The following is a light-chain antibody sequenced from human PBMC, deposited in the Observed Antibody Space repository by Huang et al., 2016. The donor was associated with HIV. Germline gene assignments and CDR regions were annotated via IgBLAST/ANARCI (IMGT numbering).Light chain of an antibody. J-gene: IGKJ2*01. CDR1: QNLLHSDGNNL. CDR3: MQGLQAPPT. CDR2: MSS. V-gene: IGKV2-28*01. Sequence: IVVTQSPLSLPVTPGQPASLSCQSSQNLLHSDGNNLLDWYRQKPGQSPKLLLFMSSKRDPGVSDRVSGSGSGTEFTLAISRVEAGDVGVYYCMQGLQAPPTFGQGTKLEI.